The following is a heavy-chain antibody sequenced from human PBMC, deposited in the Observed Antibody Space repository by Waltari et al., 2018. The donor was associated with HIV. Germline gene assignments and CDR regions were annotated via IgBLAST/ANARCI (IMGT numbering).Heavy chain of an antibody. V-gene: IGHV3-74*01. CDR3: SRDTFGEYDY. J-gene: IGHJ4*02. D-gene: IGHD3-10*01. CDR1: VFSVSSYW. CDR2: INIDGSRI. Sequence: EVQLVQSGGGLIKPGGSPRLSCAASVFSVSSYWMHWVRQTPGKGLVWVSRINIDGSRIDYADSVRGRFTISRDSAKNTLSLQMNSLTEEDTAVYYCSRDTFGEYDYWGQGTLVTVSS.